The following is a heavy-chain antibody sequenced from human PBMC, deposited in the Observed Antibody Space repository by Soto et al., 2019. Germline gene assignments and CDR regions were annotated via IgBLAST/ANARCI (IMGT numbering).Heavy chain of an antibody. CDR1: GDSISSSNAH. Sequence: ESLSLSCTVSGDSISSSNAHWGWTREPPGKGLEYIGSVYYGGAIFYSGNIYYNPSLKSRVTISVDTSKNQFSLRLSSVTAADTGVYYCVRYDRINMKPYSPEGFHIWGQGTMVTV. D-gene: IGHD3-3*02. J-gene: IGHJ3*02. V-gene: IGHV4-39*01. CDR3: VRYDRINMKPYSPEGFHI. CDR2: VYYGGAIFYSGNI.